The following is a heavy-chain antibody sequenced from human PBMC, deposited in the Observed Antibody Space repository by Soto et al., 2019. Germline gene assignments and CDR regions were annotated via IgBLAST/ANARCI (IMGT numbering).Heavy chain of an antibody. Sequence: GSPGLSCAASEFTFSRDGVHWVRQAPGKGLEWVASVSYDGSNKHYADSVKGRFTISRDNSRNTLDLQMNSLRAEDTAVYYCAKDTYYYDRSGYYTYDHWGQGT. CDR3: AKDTYYYDRSGYYTYDH. CDR2: VSYDGSNK. D-gene: IGHD3-22*01. J-gene: IGHJ4*02. CDR1: EFTFSRDG. V-gene: IGHV3-30*18.